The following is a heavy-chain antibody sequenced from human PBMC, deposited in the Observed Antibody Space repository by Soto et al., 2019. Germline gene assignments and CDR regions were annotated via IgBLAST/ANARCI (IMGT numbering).Heavy chain of an antibody. V-gene: IGHV4-39*01. D-gene: IGHD3-10*01. CDR2: IYYSGST. J-gene: IGHJ5*02. Sequence: SETLSLTCTVSGGSISSSSYYWGWIRQPPGKGLEWIGSIYYSGSTYYNPSLKSRVTISVDTSKNQFSLKLSSVTAADTAVYYCARNGGGPYGSGSWNWFDPWGQGTLVTVSS. CDR3: ARNGGGPYGSGSWNWFDP. CDR1: GGSISSSSYY.